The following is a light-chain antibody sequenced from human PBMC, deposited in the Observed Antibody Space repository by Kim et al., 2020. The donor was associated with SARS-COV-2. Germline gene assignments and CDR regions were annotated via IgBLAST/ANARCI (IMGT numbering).Light chain of an antibody. CDR3: KSRDNNDYVL. CDR1: RLRRYY. V-gene: IGLV3-19*01. Sequence: SSELTQDPAVSVALGQTVRITCQGDRLRRYYTTWYQQKPGQAPIVVVHGKNNRPSGIPDRFSGSSAGNTASLTITGPQAGDEADYYCKSRDNNDYVLFGG. CDR2: GKN. J-gene: IGLJ2*01.